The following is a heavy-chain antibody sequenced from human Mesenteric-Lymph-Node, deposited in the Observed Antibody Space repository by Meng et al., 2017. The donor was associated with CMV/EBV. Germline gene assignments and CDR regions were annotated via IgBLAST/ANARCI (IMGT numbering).Heavy chain of an antibody. V-gene: IGHV3-23*01. CDR3: AKWPVKYSSSSPFDY. CDR2: ISGSADST. J-gene: IGHJ4*02. CDR1: GFTFSSYA. Sequence: GESLKISCAASGFTFSSYAMSWVRQAPGKGLEWVSAISGSADSTYYADSVKGRFTISRDNSKNTLYLQMNSLRAEDTVVYYCAKWPVKYSSSSPFDYWGQGTLVTVSS. D-gene: IGHD6-6*01.